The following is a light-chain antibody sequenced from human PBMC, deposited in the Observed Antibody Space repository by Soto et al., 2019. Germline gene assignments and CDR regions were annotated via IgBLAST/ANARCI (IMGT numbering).Light chain of an antibody. CDR1: QDIGNF. CDR2: VAS. CDR3: QQYSSYWT. V-gene: IGKV1-27*01. Sequence: IQMTQSPSSGSAFLGDRFTITFRASQDIGNFLAWYQQKPGQVPKLLIYVASTLQSGVPSRFSGSGSGTKFTLTIASLQPDDFATYYCQQYSSYWTFAQGTKVDIK. J-gene: IGKJ1*01.